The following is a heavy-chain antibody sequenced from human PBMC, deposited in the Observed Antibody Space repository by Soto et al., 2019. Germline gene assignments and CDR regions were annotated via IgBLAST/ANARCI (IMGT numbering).Heavy chain of an antibody. CDR2: IHYIGRP. CDR1: GASVSNGYYY. V-gene: IGHV4-30-4*08. J-gene: IGHJ4*02. CDR3: ARMTAGNSRQYLDY. D-gene: IGHD6-13*01. Sequence: PSETLSLTCSVSGASVSNGYYYWTWVRQRPGRGLEWIGLIHYIGRPLYTPSLRSRVTISVDTSKNHFSLNVKSGTAADTAVYFCARMTAGNSRQYLDYWGQGSLVTVSS.